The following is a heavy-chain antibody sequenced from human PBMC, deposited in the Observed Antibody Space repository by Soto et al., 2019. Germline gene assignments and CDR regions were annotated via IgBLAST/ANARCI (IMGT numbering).Heavy chain of an antibody. CDR1: GGSITSSSYY. D-gene: IGHD2-15*01. V-gene: IGHV4-39*07. J-gene: IGHJ4*02. Sequence: PSETLSLTCTVSGGSITSSSYYWGWIRQPPGKGLEWIGSIYYGGRSYYNPSLKSRVTISVDKSKNQFSLKLSSVPAADTAVYNCARDRPRLGGYFDYWGQGTLVTVSS. CDR3: ARDRPRLGGYFDY. CDR2: IYYGGRS.